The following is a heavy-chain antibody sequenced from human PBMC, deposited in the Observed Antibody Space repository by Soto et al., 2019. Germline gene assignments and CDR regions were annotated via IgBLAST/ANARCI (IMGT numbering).Heavy chain of an antibody. D-gene: IGHD1-20*01. Sequence: GASVKVSCKASGGTFSSYAISWVRQAPGQGLEWMGGIIPIFGTANYAQKFQGRVTITADESTSTAYMELSSLRSEDTAVYYCARDPKHNWNNAHWFDPWGQGTLVTVYS. CDR3: ARDPKHNWNNAHWFDP. CDR1: GGTFSSYA. V-gene: IGHV1-69*13. CDR2: IIPIFGTA. J-gene: IGHJ5*02.